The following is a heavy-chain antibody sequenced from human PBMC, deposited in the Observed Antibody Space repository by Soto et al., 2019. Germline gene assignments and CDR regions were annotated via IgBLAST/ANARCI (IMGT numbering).Heavy chain of an antibody. J-gene: IGHJ4*02. CDR3: ARDAPYYHILTIAD. V-gene: IGHV3-7*01. CDR1: GFTFNRYW. CDR2: IKEDGSEQ. Sequence: PGGSLRLSCVASGFTFNRYWMSSVRQAPGKGLQSVANIKEDGSEQYYVDSVKGRFTISRDNAKNSLYLQMNNVRAEDTAIYYCARDAPYYHILTIADWGLGSLVTVS. D-gene: IGHD3-9*01.